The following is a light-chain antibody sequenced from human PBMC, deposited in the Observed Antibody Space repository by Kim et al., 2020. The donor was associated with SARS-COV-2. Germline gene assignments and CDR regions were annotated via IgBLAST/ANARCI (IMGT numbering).Light chain of an antibody. CDR1: QRVSGSY. J-gene: IGKJ1*01. V-gene: IGKV3-20*01. Sequence: LSPGERATRSCRASQRVSGSYLAWYQQKPGQAPRLLISGASTRATGIPDRFSGSGSGTDFTLAISRLEPEDSAVYYCQQYYGSPTFGQETKVDIK. CDR3: QQYYGSPT. CDR2: GAS.